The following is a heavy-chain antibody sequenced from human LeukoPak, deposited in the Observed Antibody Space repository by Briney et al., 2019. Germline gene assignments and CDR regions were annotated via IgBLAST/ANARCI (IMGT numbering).Heavy chain of an antibody. CDR1: GYTFTSYG. CDR3: ARGVTMVVVVSPTDGGAFDY. J-gene: IGHJ4*02. Sequence: ASVKVSCKASGYTFTSYGISWVRQAPGQGLEWMGWISALNGDTNYAQKIQGRVTVTTDTSTSTAYMELRSLRSDDTGVYYCARGVTMVVVVSPTDGGAFDYWGQGTLVTVSS. CDR2: ISALNGDT. V-gene: IGHV1-18*01. D-gene: IGHD3-22*01.